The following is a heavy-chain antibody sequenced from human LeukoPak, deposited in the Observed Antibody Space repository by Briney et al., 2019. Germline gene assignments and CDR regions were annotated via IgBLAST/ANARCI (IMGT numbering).Heavy chain of an antibody. Sequence: SETLSLTCTVSGGSISSYYWSWIRQPAGKGLEWIGRIYTSGSTNYNPSLKSRVTMSVDTSKNQFSLKLSSVTAADMAVYYCARDHSSSWYGYTTNWFDPWGQGTLVTVSS. CDR1: GGSISSYY. CDR3: ARDHSSSWYGYTTNWFDP. CDR2: IYTSGST. V-gene: IGHV4-4*07. D-gene: IGHD6-13*01. J-gene: IGHJ5*02.